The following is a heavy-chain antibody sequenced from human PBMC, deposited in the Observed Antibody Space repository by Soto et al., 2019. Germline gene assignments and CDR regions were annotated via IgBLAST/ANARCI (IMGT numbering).Heavy chain of an antibody. D-gene: IGHD4-17*01. CDR3: ARAKGYGANSWLDS. CDR1: GGSFSGYY. J-gene: IGHJ5*01. Sequence: QVQLQQWGAGLLKPSETLSLTCAVYGGSFSGYYWSWIRQPPGKGLEWIGEINHSGSANYNPSLESRLTKSVDTSQNQFSPEVRAVTAADTAVYYCARAKGYGANSWLDSWGQGNLVTGSS. CDR2: INHSGSA. V-gene: IGHV4-34*01.